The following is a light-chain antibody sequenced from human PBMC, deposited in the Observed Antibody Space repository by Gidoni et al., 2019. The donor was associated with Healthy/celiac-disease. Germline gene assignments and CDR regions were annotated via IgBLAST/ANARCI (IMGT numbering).Light chain of an antibody. CDR3: QQYNSYRT. CDR2: DAS. CDR1: QSNSSW. J-gene: IGKJ1*01. V-gene: IGKV1-5*01. Sequence: DIQMTQSPSTLSASVGDRVTITCRASQSNSSWWAWYQQTPGKAPKLLIYDASSLESGVPSRFSGSGSGTEFTLTISSLQPDDFATYYCQQYNSYRTFGQGTKVEIK.